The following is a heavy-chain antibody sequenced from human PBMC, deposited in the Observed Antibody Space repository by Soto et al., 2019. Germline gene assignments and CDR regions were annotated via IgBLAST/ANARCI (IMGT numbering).Heavy chain of an antibody. D-gene: IGHD5-18*01. J-gene: IGHJ6*02. V-gene: IGHV3-30*18. Sequence: QVQLVESGGGVVQPGRSLRLSCAASGFTFSSYGMHWVRLAPGKGLEWVAVISYDGSNKYYADSVKGRFTISRDNSKHTLYLQMNSLRAEDTAVYYCAKDRQLWFYYYYYGMDVWGQGTTVTVSS. CDR1: GFTFSSYG. CDR2: ISYDGSNK. CDR3: AKDRQLWFYYYYYGMDV.